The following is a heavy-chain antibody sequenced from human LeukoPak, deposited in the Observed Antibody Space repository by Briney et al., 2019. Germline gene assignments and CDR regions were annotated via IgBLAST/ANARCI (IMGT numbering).Heavy chain of an antibody. D-gene: IGHD3-22*01. J-gene: IGHJ3*02. CDR2: ISYSGGT. Sequence: PSETLSLTCTVSGGSTISNNHYWGWTRQPPGKGLEWFGSISYSGGTAYNPSLRSRVTISVDTSKNQFSLKVNSVTAADTAVYYCAREVEYYDSSGYRPHAFDIWGQGTLVTVST. CDR1: GGSTISNNHY. V-gene: IGHV4-39*02. CDR3: AREVEYYDSSGYRPHAFDI.